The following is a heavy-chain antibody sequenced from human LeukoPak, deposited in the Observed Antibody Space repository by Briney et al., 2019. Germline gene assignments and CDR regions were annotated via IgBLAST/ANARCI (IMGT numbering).Heavy chain of an antibody. D-gene: IGHD4-17*01. CDR2: MNPNSGNT. CDR3: ARDPSHDYAFDRWFDP. J-gene: IGHJ5*02. Sequence: ASVKVSCKASGYTFTSYDINWVRQATGQGLEWMGWMNPNSGNTGYAQKFQGRVTMTRNTSISTAYMELSRLRSDDTAVYYCARDPSHDYAFDRWFDPWGQGTLVTVSS. V-gene: IGHV1-8*01. CDR1: GYTFTSYD.